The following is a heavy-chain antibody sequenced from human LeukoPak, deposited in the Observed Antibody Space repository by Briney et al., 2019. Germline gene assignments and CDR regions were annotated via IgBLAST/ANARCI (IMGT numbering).Heavy chain of an antibody. CDR1: GYTFTTYD. Sequence: ASVKVSCKASGYTFTTYDISWVRQATGQGLEWMGWMNPNSGNTDYAQKFQGRLTITRNTSISTAHMELSSLRSEDTAVYYCARDSSGWYHWFDPWGQGTLVTVSS. V-gene: IGHV1-8*03. CDR3: ARDSSGWYHWFDP. J-gene: IGHJ5*02. D-gene: IGHD6-19*01. CDR2: MNPNSGNT.